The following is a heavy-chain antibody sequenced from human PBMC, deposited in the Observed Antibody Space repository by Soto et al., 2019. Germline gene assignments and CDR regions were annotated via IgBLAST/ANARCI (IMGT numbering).Heavy chain of an antibody. J-gene: IGHJ4*02. CDR2: INPSGGST. CDR3: ARHLGGSYGF. CDR1: GYTFTSYY. D-gene: IGHD1-26*01. Sequence: ASVKVSCKASGYTFTSYYMHWVRQAPGQGLEWMGIINPSGGSTSYAQKLQGRVTMTTDTSTSTAYMELRSLRSDDTAVYYCARHLGGSYGFWGQGTLVTVSS. V-gene: IGHV1-46*01.